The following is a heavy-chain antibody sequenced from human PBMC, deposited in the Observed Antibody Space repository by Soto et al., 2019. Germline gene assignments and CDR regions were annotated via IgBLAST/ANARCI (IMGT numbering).Heavy chain of an antibody. CDR1: GFTFSRYS. D-gene: IGHD6-13*01. Sequence: EVQLVESGGGLVKPGGSLRLSCAASGFTFSRYSMNWVRQAPGKGLEWVSSISSSSSYIYYADSVKGRFTISRDNAKNSLYLQMHILRAEDTAVYYCAREPGKGYYYGMDVWGQGTTVTVSS. V-gene: IGHV3-21*01. J-gene: IGHJ6*02. CDR3: AREPGKGYYYGMDV. CDR2: ISSSSSYI.